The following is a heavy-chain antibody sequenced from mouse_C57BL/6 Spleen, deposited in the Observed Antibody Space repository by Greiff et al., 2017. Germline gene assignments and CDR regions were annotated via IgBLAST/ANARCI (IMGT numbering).Heavy chain of an antibody. V-gene: IGHV1-64*01. CDR3: ARSLYSNSEDYAMDY. D-gene: IGHD2-5*01. CDR1: GYTFTSYW. J-gene: IGHJ4*01. CDR2: IHPNSGST. Sequence: QVQLQQSGAELVKPGASVKLSCKASGYTFTSYWMHWVKQRPGQGLEWIGMIHPNSGSTNYNEKFKSKATLTVDKSSSTAYMQLSSLTSEDSAVYYCARSLYSNSEDYAMDYWGQGTSVTVSS.